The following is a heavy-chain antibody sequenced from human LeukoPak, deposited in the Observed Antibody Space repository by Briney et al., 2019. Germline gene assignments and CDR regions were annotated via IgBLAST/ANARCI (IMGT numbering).Heavy chain of an antibody. Sequence: PGGSLRLSCAASGFAVNTKFMHWVRQTPGKEPEWVSEISGSGGSTYYADSVKGRFTISRDNSKNILYLQLNSLSPEDTAVYYCAKTNRGGIGQCLDYWGQGTLVTVSS. CDR3: AKTNRGGIGQCLDY. CDR1: GFAVNTKF. D-gene: IGHD3-10*01. J-gene: IGHJ4*02. V-gene: IGHV3-23*01. CDR2: ISGSGGST.